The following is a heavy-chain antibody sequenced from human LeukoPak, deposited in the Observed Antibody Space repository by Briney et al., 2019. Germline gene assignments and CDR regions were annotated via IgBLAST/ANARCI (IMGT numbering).Heavy chain of an antibody. D-gene: IGHD3-3*01. CDR3: ARVGYDFWRNFDY. V-gene: IGHV1-2*02. CDR2: INPNSGGT. J-gene: IGHJ4*02. Sequence: ASVKVSCKASGYTFTGYYMHWVRQAPGQGLEWMGWINPNSGGTNYAQKFQGRVTMTRDTSISTAYMELSRLRSDDTAVYYCARVGYDFWRNFDYWGQGTLVTVSS. CDR1: GYTFTGYY.